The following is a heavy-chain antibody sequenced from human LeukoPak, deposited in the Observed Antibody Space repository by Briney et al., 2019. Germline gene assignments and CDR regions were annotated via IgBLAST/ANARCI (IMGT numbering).Heavy chain of an antibody. Sequence: SETLSLTCTVSGGSISSSSYYWGWIRQPPGKGLEWIGSIYYSGSTNYNPSLKSRVTISVDTSKNQFSLKLSSVTAADTAVYYCARDLGRAGNWFDPWGQGTLVTVSS. J-gene: IGHJ5*02. D-gene: IGHD2-15*01. CDR3: ARDLGRAGNWFDP. CDR1: GGSISSSSYY. V-gene: IGHV4-39*07. CDR2: IYYSGST.